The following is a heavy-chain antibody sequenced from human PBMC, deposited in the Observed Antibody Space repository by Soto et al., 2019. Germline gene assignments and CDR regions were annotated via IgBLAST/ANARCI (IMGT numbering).Heavy chain of an antibody. J-gene: IGHJ6*02. Sequence: SAKVSCKASGGTFSSYAISWVRQAPGQGLEWMGGIIPIFGTANYAQRFQGRVTITADESTSTAYMELSSLRSEDTAVYYCARTLGAARSYYYYGMDVWGQGTTVTVSS. D-gene: IGHD6-6*01. V-gene: IGHV1-69*13. CDR2: IIPIFGTA. CDR1: GGTFSSYA. CDR3: ARTLGAARSYYYYGMDV.